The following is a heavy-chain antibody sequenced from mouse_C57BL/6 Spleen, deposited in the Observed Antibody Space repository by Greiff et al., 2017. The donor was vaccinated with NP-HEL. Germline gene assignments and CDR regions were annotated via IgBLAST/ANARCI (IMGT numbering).Heavy chain of an antibody. J-gene: IGHJ1*03. V-gene: IGHV5-17*01. CDR2: ISSGSSTS. D-gene: IGHD1-1*01. Sequence: EVKLMESGGGLVKPGGSLKLSCAASGFTFSDYGMHWVRQAPEKGLEWVAYISSGSSTSYYADTVKGRFTISRDKAKNTLSLHMTSLRSEDTAMYYCARGIITAVVADWYFDVWGKGTTVTVSS. CDR3: ARGIITAVVADWYFDV. CDR1: GFTFSDYG.